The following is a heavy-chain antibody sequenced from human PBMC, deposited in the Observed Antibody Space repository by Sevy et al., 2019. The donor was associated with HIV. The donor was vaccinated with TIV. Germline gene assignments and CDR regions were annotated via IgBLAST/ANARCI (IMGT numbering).Heavy chain of an antibody. J-gene: IGHJ6*02. D-gene: IGHD2-15*01. CDR2: ISGSGRST. CDR3: ANGYCSGGSCPRDYYYYGMDV. V-gene: IGHV3-23*01. CDR1: GFTFTSYA. Sequence: GGSLRLSCAASGFTFTSYAMNWVRQAPGKGLDWVSSISGSGRSTYYADSVEGRFTISRDHSKNTLSLQMNSLRADDTAVYYCANGYCSGGSCPRDYYYYGMDVWGQGTTVTVSS.